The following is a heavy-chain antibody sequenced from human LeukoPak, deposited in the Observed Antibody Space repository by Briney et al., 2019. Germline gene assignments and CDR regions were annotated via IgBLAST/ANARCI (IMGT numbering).Heavy chain of an antibody. CDR3: ARASSGLVY. CDR2: ISYDGSNK. D-gene: IGHD3-22*01. J-gene: IGHJ4*02. Sequence: GGSLRLSCAASGFTFSSYAMHWVRQAPGKGLERVAVISYDGSNKYYADSVKGRFTISRDNSKNTLYLQMNSLRAEDTAVYYCARASSGLVYWGQGTLVTVSS. V-gene: IGHV3-30-3*01. CDR1: GFTFSSYA.